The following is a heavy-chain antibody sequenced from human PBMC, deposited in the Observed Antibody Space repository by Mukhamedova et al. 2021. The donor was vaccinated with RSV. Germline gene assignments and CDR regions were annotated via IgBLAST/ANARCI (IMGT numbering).Heavy chain of an antibody. D-gene: IGHD6-25*01. J-gene: IGHJ4*02. Sequence: VRGRFTISRDNSKNTLYLQMNSLRGEDTAVYYCAKDPSSGWPQTYFDYWGQGTLVTVSS. V-gene: IGHV3-23*01. CDR3: AKDPSSGWPQTYFDY.